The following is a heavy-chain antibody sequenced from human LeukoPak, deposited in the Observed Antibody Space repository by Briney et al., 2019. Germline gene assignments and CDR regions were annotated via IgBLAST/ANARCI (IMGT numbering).Heavy chain of an antibody. Sequence: SETLSLTCTVSGGSISSHYWSWIRQPPGKGLEWIGEINHSGSTNYNPSLKSRVTISVDTSKNQFSLKLSSVTAADTAVYYCATHYSSSSHYYYYYMDVWGKGTTVTVSS. CDR2: INHSGST. D-gene: IGHD6-6*01. J-gene: IGHJ6*03. V-gene: IGHV4-34*01. CDR3: ATHYSSSSHYYYYYMDV. CDR1: GGSISSHY.